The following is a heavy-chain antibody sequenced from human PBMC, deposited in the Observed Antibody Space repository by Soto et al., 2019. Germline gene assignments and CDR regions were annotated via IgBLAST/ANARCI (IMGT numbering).Heavy chain of an antibody. D-gene: IGHD3-22*01. J-gene: IGHJ4*02. CDR3: ARDYYKYYDSSGYYRSPAY. V-gene: IGHV3-30*02. CDR1: GFIFSSYG. Sequence: QPGGSLRLSCAASGFIFSSYGMHWVRQAPGKGLEWVATLWHDGSDEFYAESMKGRFTISRENPRNTLYLQMNSLRAEDTAVYYCARDYYKYYDSSGYYRSPAYWGQGTLVTVSS. CDR2: LWHDGSDE.